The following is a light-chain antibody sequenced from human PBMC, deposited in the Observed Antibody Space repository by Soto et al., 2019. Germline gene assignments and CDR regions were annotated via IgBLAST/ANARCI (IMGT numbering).Light chain of an antibody. CDR3: QQRSNWPPRIT. CDR1: QSVSSY. Sequence: EVVMTQSPGTLSLSPGERATLSCRASQSVSSYSLAWYQQKPGQAPRLLIYDASNRATGIPARFSGSGSGTDFTLTISSLEPEDFAVYYCQQRSNWPPRITFGQGTRLEI. V-gene: IGKV3-11*01. J-gene: IGKJ5*01. CDR2: DAS.